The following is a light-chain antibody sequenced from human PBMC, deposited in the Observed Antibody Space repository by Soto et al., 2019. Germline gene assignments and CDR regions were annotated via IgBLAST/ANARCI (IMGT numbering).Light chain of an antibody. J-gene: IGLJ1*01. V-gene: IGLV1-44*01. CDR1: RSSIGSNT. CDR2: SNN. Sequence: QSVLTQPPSASGTPGQRVTISCSGSRSSIGSNTVNWYQHLSGTAPKLLIYSNNHRPSGVPDRFSASKTGASASLAISGLQSEDEGDYYCAAWDASLGGVYVFGTGTKLTVL. CDR3: AAWDASLGGVYV.